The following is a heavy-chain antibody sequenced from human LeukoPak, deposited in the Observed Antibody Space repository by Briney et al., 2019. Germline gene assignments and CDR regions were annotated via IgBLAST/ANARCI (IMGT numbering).Heavy chain of an antibody. CDR1: GFTFSSYA. V-gene: IGHV3-64D*06. CDR2: ISSNGGST. Sequence: GGSLRLSCSASGFTFSSYAMHWVRQAPGKGLVYVSAISSNGGSTYYADSVKGRFTISRDNSKNTLYLQMSSLRAEDTAVYYCFVVVVAATQPWFDPWGQGTLVTVSS. D-gene: IGHD2-15*01. J-gene: IGHJ5*02. CDR3: FVVVVAATQPWFDP.